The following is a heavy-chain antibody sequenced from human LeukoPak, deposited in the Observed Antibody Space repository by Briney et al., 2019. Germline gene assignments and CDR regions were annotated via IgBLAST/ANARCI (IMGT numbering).Heavy chain of an antibody. V-gene: IGHV3-74*03. CDR2: INNDGSTT. D-gene: IGHD3-22*01. CDR3: AREDYYDSSGYYVY. J-gene: IGHJ4*02. CDR1: AFTFSSHW. Sequence: PGGSLRLSCAASAFTFSSHWMHWVRQAPGKGLVWVSRINNDGSTTTYADSVKGRFTISRDNAKNTLYLQMNSLRAEDTAVYYCAREDYYDSSGYYVYWGQGTLVTVSS.